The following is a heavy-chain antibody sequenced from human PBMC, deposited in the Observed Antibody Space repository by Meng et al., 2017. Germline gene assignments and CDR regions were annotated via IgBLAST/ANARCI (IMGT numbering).Heavy chain of an antibody. CDR3: ARGDIVVVVAATSPRSAFDI. CDR2: IKQDGSEK. Sequence: GGSLRLSCAASGFTLSSYWMSWVRQAPGKGLEWVANIKQDGSEKYYVDSVKGRFTISRDNAKNSLYLQMNSLRAEDTAVYYCARGDIVVVVAATSPRSAFDIWGQGTMVTVSS. CDR1: GFTLSSYW. D-gene: IGHD2-15*01. V-gene: IGHV3-7*04. J-gene: IGHJ3*02.